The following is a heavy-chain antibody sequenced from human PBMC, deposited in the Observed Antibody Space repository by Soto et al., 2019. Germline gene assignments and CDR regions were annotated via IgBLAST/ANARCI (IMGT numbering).Heavy chain of an antibody. V-gene: IGHV6-1*01. Sequence: SQTLSLTCAISGDSVSSNSAAWNWIRQSPSRGLEWLGRTYYRSKWYNDYAVSVKSRITINPETSKNQFSLQLNSVTPEDTAVYYCAREFWSGYYTDTAWFDPWGQGTLVTVSS. CDR2: TYYRSKWYN. J-gene: IGHJ5*02. D-gene: IGHD3-3*01. CDR3: AREFWSGYYTDTAWFDP. CDR1: GDSVSSNSAA.